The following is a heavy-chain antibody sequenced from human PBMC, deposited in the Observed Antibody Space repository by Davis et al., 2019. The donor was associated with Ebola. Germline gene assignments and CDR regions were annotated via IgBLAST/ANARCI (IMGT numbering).Heavy chain of an antibody. CDR2: ISYDGSNK. J-gene: IGHJ6*02. D-gene: IGHD3-10*01. V-gene: IGHV3-30*03. CDR1: GFTFSSYS. CDR3: ARDLAIGELLYYYYGMDV. Sequence: GESLKISCAASGFTFSSYSMNWVRQAPGKGLEWVAVISYDGSNKYYADSVKGRFTISRDNSKNTLYLQMNSLRAEDTAVYYCARDLAIGELLYYYYGMDVWGQGTTVTVSS.